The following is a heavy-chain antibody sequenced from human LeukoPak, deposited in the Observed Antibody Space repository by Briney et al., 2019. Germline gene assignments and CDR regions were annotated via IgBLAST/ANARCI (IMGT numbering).Heavy chain of an antibody. Sequence: GGSLRLSCAASGFTFSSYWMHWVRQAPGKGLVWVSRINSDGSSTSYADSVKGRFTISRDNAKNTLYLQMNSLRAEDTAVYYCARPNYDYYDAFDIWGQGTMVTVSS. CDR1: GFTFSSYW. D-gene: IGHD3-16*01. CDR3: ARPNYDYYDAFDI. CDR2: INSDGSST. J-gene: IGHJ3*02. V-gene: IGHV3-74*01.